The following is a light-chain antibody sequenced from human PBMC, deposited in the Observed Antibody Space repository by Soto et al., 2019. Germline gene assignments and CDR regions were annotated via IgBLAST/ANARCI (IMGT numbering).Light chain of an antibody. CDR3: QKYNSAPRT. CDR1: QGISNY. CDR2: AAS. Sequence: DIQMTQSPSSLSASVGDRVTITCRASQGISNYLAWYQQKPGKVPKLLIYAASTLKSGVPSRSSGSGSGTDSTLTISTLEPEDVATYYRQKYNSAPRTLGQGTKVEIK. V-gene: IGKV1-27*01. J-gene: IGKJ1*01.